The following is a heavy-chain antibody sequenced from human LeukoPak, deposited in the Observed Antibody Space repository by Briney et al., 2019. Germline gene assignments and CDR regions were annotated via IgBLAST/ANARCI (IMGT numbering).Heavy chain of an antibody. CDR1: GFTVSSNY. V-gene: IGHV3-66*01. Sequence: GGSLTLSCAASGFTVSSNYMSWVRQAPGKGLEWVSVVYSGGSTYYADSVKGRFTISLDNSKNTLYRQMSSLRAEDTAVYYCARDGITGYYYYYGMDVWGQGTTVTVS. CDR3: ARDGITGYYYYYGMDV. J-gene: IGHJ6*02. CDR2: VYSGGST. D-gene: IGHD1-20*01.